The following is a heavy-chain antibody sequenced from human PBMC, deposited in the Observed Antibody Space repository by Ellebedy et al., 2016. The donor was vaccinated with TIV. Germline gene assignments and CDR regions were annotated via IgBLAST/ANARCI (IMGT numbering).Heavy chain of an antibody. CDR1: GFTPSNYG. CDR3: ARGYSSGTYWYYFDN. CDR2: IGSDVTSQ. V-gene: IGHV3-30*02. J-gene: IGHJ4*02. Sequence: GGSLRLSCEASGFTPSNYGIHWVRQAPSKGLEWVAVIGSDVTSQYYAASVKGRFTISRDNSKSTLYLQMNSLRAEDTAVYYCARGYSSGTYWYYFDNWGQGTLVTVSP. D-gene: IGHD1-26*01.